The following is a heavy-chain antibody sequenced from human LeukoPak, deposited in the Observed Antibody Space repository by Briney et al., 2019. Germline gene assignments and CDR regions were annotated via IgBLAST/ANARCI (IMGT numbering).Heavy chain of an antibody. D-gene: IGHD1-7*01. CDR1: GGSFSNYY. V-gene: IGHV4-34*01. CDR3: ARRWNYGRNYYIDV. Sequence: SETLSLTCAVYGGSFSNYYWSWIRQRPGKGLEWLGEINDSGRANYNPSLMSRVTVSVDTSKNQFSLRLTSVTATDTAVYYCARRWNYGRNYYIDVWGKGATVSVSS. CDR2: INDSGRA. J-gene: IGHJ6*03.